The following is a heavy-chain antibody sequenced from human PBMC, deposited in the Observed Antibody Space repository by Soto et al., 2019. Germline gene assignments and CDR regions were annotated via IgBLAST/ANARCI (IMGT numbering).Heavy chain of an antibody. Sequence: ASVKVSCKASGFTFTSSAVQWVRQARGQRLEWIGWIVVGSGNTNYAQKFQERVTITRDMSTSTAYMELSSLRSEDTAVYYRAAVAPYYYDSSGYNFDYWGQGTLVTVSS. CDR3: AAVAPYYYDSSGYNFDY. V-gene: IGHV1-58*01. D-gene: IGHD3-22*01. CDR2: IVVGSGNT. J-gene: IGHJ4*02. CDR1: GFTFTSSA.